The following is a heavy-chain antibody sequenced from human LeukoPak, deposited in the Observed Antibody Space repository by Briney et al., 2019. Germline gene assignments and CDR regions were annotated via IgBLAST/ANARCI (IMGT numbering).Heavy chain of an antibody. V-gene: IGHV4-4*07. CDR2: IYTSGST. CDR1: GGSISSYY. D-gene: IGHD6-13*01. Sequence: SETLSLTCTVSGGSISSYYWSWIRQPAGKGLEWIGRIYTSGSTNYNPSLKSRVTMSVDTSKNQFSLKLSSVTAADTAVYYCARDPLIAAAGGGAFDIWGQGTTVTVSS. CDR3: ARDPLIAAAGGGAFDI. J-gene: IGHJ3*02.